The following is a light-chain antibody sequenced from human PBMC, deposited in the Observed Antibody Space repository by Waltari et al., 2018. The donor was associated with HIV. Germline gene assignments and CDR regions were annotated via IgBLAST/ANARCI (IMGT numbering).Light chain of an antibody. Sequence: QHALTQPASVSGSPLQQLALSCPGTNRDVGPYHHVSWYQQPPGKAPKPMIYTVSNRPAGVSDRFSGSKSGITASLTITDLQTEDEADYFCSSYTSSNTLVFGTGAKVTVL. J-gene: IGLJ1*01. CDR3: SSYTSSNTLV. CDR2: TVS. CDR1: NRDVGPYHH. V-gene: IGLV2-14*03.